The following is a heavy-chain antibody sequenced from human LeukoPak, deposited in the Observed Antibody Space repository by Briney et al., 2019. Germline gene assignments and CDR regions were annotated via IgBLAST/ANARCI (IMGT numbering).Heavy chain of an antibody. CDR3: ARHLGGDDYGALSY. J-gene: IGHJ4*02. CDR2: ITNSGSAI. V-gene: IGHV3-11*01. Sequence: GGSLILSCVASGFIFSDFYMSWIRQAPGKGLEWVSYITNSGSAIYSADSVKGRFTISRDNAKNSLYLQMNSLRAEDTAVYYCARHLGGDDYGALSYWGQGTLVIVSS. CDR1: GFIFSDFY. D-gene: IGHD4-17*01.